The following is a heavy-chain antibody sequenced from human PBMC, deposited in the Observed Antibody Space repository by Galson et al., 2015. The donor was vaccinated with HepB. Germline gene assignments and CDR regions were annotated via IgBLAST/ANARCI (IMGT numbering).Heavy chain of an antibody. CDR3: ARSEGYDNGDYAFDY. CDR2: IFLNNEK. J-gene: IGHJ4*02. CDR1: GFSPSTSGVG. V-gene: IGHV2-26*01. D-gene: IGHD4-17*01. Sequence: PALVKPTQTLTLTCTFSGFSPSTSGVGVSWIRQPPGKALEWLAHIFLNNEKSYSTSLKSRLTISKDTSKSQVVLTMTNMDPVDTATYYCARSEGYDNGDYAFDYWGQGTLVTVSS.